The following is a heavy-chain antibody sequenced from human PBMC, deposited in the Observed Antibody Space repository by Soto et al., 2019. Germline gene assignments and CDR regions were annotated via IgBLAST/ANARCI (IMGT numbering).Heavy chain of an antibody. Sequence: SGPTLVNPTQTLMLTCTFSGFSFTTAAVAVGWIRQTPGGALEWLTLIYYNDDRRFSPSLKTRLTITGDISKNQVVLSPTNVDPGDTATYFCAHSDGGYEIIYFDFWGQGIPVTVSS. J-gene: IGHJ4*02. CDR2: IYYNDDR. CDR1: GFSFTTAAVA. V-gene: IGHV2-5*01. D-gene: IGHD5-18*01. CDR3: AHSDGGYEIIYFDF.